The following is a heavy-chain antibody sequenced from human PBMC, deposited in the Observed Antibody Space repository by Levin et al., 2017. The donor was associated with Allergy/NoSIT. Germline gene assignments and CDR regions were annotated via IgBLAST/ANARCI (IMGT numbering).Heavy chain of an antibody. V-gene: IGHV3-30*18. CDR3: AKASMPLLLGATIYYFDY. J-gene: IGHJ4*02. CDR1: GFTFSSYG. Sequence: GESLKISCAASGFTFSSYGMHWVRQAPGKGLEWVAVISYDGSNKYYADSVKGRFTISRDNSKNTLYLQMNSLRAEDTAVYYCAKASMPLLLGATIYYFDYWGQGTLVTVSS. CDR2: ISYDGSNK. D-gene: IGHD2-2*01.